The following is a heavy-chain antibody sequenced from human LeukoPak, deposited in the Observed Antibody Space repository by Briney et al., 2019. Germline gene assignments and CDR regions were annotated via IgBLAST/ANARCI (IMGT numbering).Heavy chain of an antibody. CDR2: ISGDGGST. V-gene: IGHV3-43*02. CDR3: AKVRRGPRYDAFDI. CDR1: GFTFDDYA. J-gene: IGHJ3*02. Sequence: PGGSLRLSCAASGFTFDDYAMHWVRQAPGKGLEWVSLISGDGGSTYYADSVKGRFTISRDNSKNSLYLQMNSLRTEYTALYYCAKVRRGPRYDAFDIWGQGTMVTVSS.